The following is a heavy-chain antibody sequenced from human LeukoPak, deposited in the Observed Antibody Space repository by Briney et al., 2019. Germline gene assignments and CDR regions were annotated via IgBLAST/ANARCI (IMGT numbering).Heavy chain of an antibody. CDR3: ARPRYCSSTSCLNWFDP. CDR1: GYTFTGYY. Sequence: ASVKVSCKASGYTFTGYYMHWVRQAPGQGLEWMGWVNPNSGGTNYAQKFQGRVTMTRDTSISTAYMELSRLRSDDTAVYYCARPRYCSSTSCLNWFDPWGKGTLVTVSS. V-gene: IGHV1-2*02. CDR2: VNPNSGGT. D-gene: IGHD2-2*01. J-gene: IGHJ5*02.